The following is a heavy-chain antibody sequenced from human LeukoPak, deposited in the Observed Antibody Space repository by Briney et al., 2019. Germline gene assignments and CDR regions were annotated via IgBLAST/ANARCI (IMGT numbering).Heavy chain of an antibody. J-gene: IGHJ4*02. CDR3: ARHKSSGSYPLDY. Sequence: SSETLSLTCTVSGGSISTYFWSWIRLPPGKGLEWIGHIYFSGSTNYNPSLKGRVTISVDTSKNQFSLTLSSVTAADTAVYYCARHKSSGSYPLDYWGQGIPVTVSS. CDR2: IYFSGST. CDR1: GGSISTYF. V-gene: IGHV4-59*08. D-gene: IGHD3-22*01.